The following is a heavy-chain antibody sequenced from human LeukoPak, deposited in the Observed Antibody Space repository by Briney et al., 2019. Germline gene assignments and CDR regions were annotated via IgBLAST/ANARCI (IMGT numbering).Heavy chain of an antibody. D-gene: IGHD5-18*01. Sequence: SETLSLTCAVYGGSFSGYYWSWIRQPPGKGLEWIGEINHSGSTNYNPSLKSRVTISVDTSKNQFSLKLSSVTAADTAVYYCARGLGLWRYRNWFDPWGQGTLVTVSS. J-gene: IGHJ5*02. CDR1: GGSFSGYY. CDR2: INHSGST. V-gene: IGHV4-34*01. CDR3: ARGLGLWRYRNWFDP.